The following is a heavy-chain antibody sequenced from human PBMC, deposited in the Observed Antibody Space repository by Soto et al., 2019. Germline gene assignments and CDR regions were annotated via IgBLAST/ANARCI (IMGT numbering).Heavy chain of an antibody. CDR2: ISGTSDYT. J-gene: IGHJ6*02. V-gene: IGHV3-11*06. Sequence: GGSLRLSCAASGFTFSDYYMSWIRQAPGKGLEWVSYISGTSDYTNYADSVKGRFTISRDNAKNSLYLQMNSLRAEDTAVYYCARSRPYCSSTTCYGYYYGMDVWGQGTTVTVS. D-gene: IGHD2-2*01. CDR1: GFTFSDYY. CDR3: ARSRPYCSSTTCYGYYYGMDV.